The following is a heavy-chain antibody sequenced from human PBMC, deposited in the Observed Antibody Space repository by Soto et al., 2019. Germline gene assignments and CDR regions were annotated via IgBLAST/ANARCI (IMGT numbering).Heavy chain of an antibody. CDR3: AREGCSSTRCFVGPTQPNNWFDP. J-gene: IGHJ5*02. Sequence: SVKVSCKASGGTFSSYAISWVRQAPGQGLEWMGGIIPIFGTANYAQKFQGRVTITADESTSTAYMELSSLRSEDTAVYYCAREGCSSTRCFVGPTQPNNWFDPWGQGTLVTVSS. CDR2: IIPIFGTA. V-gene: IGHV1-69*13. D-gene: IGHD2-2*01. CDR1: GGTFSSYA.